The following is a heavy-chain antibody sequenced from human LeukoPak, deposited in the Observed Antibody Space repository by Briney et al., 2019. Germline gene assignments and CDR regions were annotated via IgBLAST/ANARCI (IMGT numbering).Heavy chain of an antibody. CDR3: AREIVVVPAAMGFDP. J-gene: IGHJ5*02. CDR1: GYTFTTYY. D-gene: IGHD2-2*01. CDR2: INPSGGST. Sequence: ASVKVSCKASGYTFTTYYIHWVRQAPGQGLEWMGVINPSGGSTSFAQKFQARPTMTRDTSTSTVYMELSGLRSEDTAVYYCAREIVVVPAAMGFDPWGQGTLVTVSS. V-gene: IGHV1-46*01.